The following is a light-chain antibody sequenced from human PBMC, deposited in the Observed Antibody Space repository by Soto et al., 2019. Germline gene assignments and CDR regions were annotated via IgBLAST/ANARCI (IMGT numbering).Light chain of an antibody. CDR3: QQYYSSPFT. CDR2: WAS. J-gene: IGKJ3*01. CDR1: QSVLYSSKNKNY. Sequence: DIVMTQSPDSLAVSLGERATINCKSSQSVLYSSKNKNYLAWYQQKPGQVPKLLIYWASTRESGVPDRFSGSGSGTDFTLTISSLQAEDVAVYYYQQYYSSPFTFGPGTKVDIK. V-gene: IGKV4-1*01.